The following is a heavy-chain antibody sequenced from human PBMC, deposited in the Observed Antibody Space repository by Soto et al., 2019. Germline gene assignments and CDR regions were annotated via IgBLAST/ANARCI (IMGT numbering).Heavy chain of an antibody. CDR3: ARHLAVALIDY. D-gene: IGHD6-19*01. J-gene: IGHJ4*02. V-gene: IGHV1-18*01. Sequence: QVQLVQSGAEVKKPGASVKVSCKASGYSFTSYGISWVRQAPGQGLEWMGWISAYNGNTKYAQKLQGRVTMTTDTSTSTAYRELRSLRSDDTAVYYCARHLAVALIDYWGQGTLVTVSS. CDR1: GYSFTSYG. CDR2: ISAYNGNT.